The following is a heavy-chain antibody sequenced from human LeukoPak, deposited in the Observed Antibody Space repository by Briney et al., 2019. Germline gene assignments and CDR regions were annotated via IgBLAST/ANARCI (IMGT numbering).Heavy chain of an antibody. CDR2: IRSKAYGGTT. V-gene: IGHV3-49*04. J-gene: IGHJ4*02. CDR1: GFTFGDYA. CDR3: TRGKYYDSSGYFGY. D-gene: IGHD3-22*01. Sequence: GGSLRLSCTASGFTFGDYAMSWVRQAPGKGLEWVGFIRSKAYGGTTEYAASVKGRFTISRDDSKSIAYLQMNSLKTEDTAVYYCTRGKYYDSSGYFGYWGQGTLVTVSS.